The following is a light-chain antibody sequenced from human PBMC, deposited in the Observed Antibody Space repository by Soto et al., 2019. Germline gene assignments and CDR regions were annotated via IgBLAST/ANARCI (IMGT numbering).Light chain of an antibody. J-gene: IGKJ4*01. V-gene: IGKV1-17*03. CDR2: AAS. CDR3: LQHNRYPAS. Sequence: DFQMTQSPSVMSASVGDTVTITCRASQGISNYVAWLQQKPGKVPKSLIYAASKLQGGVPSRFSGSGSGTEFTLTISSLQPEDFATNYYLQHNRYPASFVGGTKVEIK. CDR1: QGISNY.